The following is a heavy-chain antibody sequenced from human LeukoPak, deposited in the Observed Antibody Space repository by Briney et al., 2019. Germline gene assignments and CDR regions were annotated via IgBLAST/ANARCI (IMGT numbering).Heavy chain of an antibody. V-gene: IGHV3-64*04. D-gene: IGHD4-11*01. J-gene: IGHJ6*02. CDR1: GFTFSSYA. CDR2: ISSNGGST. CDR3: ARDWSSKYPFYYGMDV. Sequence: GGSLRLSCSASGFTFSSYAMHWVRQAPGKGLEYVSAISSNGGSTYYADSVKGRFTISRDNSKNTLYLQMNSLRAEDTAVYYCARDWSSKYPFYYGMDVWGQGTTVTVSS.